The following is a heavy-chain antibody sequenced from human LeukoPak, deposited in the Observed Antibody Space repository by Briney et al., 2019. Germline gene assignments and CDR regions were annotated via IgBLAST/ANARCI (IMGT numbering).Heavy chain of an antibody. V-gene: IGHV7-4-1*01. Sequence: ASVKVSCKASGYTFSSYTMNWVRQAPGQGLEWMGWINTNTGHPTYAQDYTGRFVFSLDTSVSTTYLQIGRLKAEDTAVYYCASGPSYSGSNEYFDSWGQGTLVTVSS. CDR1: GYTFSSYT. CDR2: INTNTGHP. CDR3: ASGPSYSGSNEYFDS. J-gene: IGHJ4*02. D-gene: IGHD1-26*01.